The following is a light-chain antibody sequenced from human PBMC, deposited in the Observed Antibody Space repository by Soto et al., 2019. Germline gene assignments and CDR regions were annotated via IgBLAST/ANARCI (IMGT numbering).Light chain of an antibody. CDR1: SSDVGGYNY. CDR2: EVS. Sequence: QSVLTQPPSASGSPGQSVTISCTGTSSDVGGYNYVSWYQQHPGQAPKLMIYEVSKRPSGVPDRFSGSKSGNTASLTVSGLQAEDEADYYCSSYAGSNNYVFGTGTKFTVL. CDR3: SSYAGSNNYV. J-gene: IGLJ1*01. V-gene: IGLV2-8*01.